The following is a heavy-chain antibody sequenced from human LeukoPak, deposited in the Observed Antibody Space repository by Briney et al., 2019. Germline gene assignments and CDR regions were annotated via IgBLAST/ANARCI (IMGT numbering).Heavy chain of an antibody. J-gene: IGHJ4*02. Sequence: SETLSLTCAVYGGSFSGYYWSWIRQPPGKGLEWIGEINHSGSTNYNPSLKSRVTISVDTSKNQFSLKLSSVTAADTAVYYCARNYLGSTSRHWGQGTLVTVSS. V-gene: IGHV4-34*01. CDR2: INHSGST. CDR3: ARNYLGSTSRH. D-gene: IGHD2/OR15-2a*01. CDR1: GGSFSGYY.